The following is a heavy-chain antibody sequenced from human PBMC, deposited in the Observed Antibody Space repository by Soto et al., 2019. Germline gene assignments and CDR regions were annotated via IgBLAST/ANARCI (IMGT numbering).Heavy chain of an antibody. D-gene: IGHD2-15*01. V-gene: IGHV3-23*01. CDR3: ARLLWGVVVVAATSQFDP. Sequence: PGGSLRLSCVVSGFIFSSSSMNWVRQAPGKGLEWVSSLSPSGANTYYADSVKGRFTISRDNSKNTLYLQMNSLRAEDTAVYYCARLLWGVVVVAATSQFDPWGQGTLVTVSS. CDR1: GFIFSSSS. J-gene: IGHJ5*02. CDR2: LSPSGANT.